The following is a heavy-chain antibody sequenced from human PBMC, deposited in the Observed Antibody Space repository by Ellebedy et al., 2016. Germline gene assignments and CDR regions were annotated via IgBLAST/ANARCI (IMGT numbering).Heavy chain of an antibody. CDR3: ANVGGSGTYYNGY. J-gene: IGHJ4*02. D-gene: IGHD3-10*01. Sequence: GGSLRLSCEASGFTFSSHAMSWVRQAPGKGPEWVSAVVGSGERTFYADSVKGRFNISRDNSKNRLYLQMSSLKVEDTATYYCANVGGSGTYYNGYWGQGTLVTVSS. CDR1: GFTFSSHA. CDR2: VVGSGERT. V-gene: IGHV3-23*01.